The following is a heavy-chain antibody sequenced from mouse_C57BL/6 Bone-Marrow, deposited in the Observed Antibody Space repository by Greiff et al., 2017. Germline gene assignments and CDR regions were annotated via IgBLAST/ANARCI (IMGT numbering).Heavy chain of an antibody. V-gene: IGHV1-72*01. Sequence: QVQLQQPGAELVKPGASVKLSCKASGYTFTSYWMHWVKQRPGRGLEWIGRIDPNSGGTKYNEKFKSKAPLTVDKHSSKASMQLSSLTSEDSAVYDCARGGDYDGVGYFDYWGQGTTLTVSS. CDR1: GYTFTSYW. D-gene: IGHD2-4*01. J-gene: IGHJ2*01. CDR3: ARGGDYDGVGYFDY. CDR2: IDPNSGGT.